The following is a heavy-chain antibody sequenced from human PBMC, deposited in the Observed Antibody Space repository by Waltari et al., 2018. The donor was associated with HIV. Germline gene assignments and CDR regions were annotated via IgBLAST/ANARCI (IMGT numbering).Heavy chain of an antibody. D-gene: IGHD2-21*01. V-gene: IGHV4-34*02. CDR1: GGSFSGYS. CDR3: ARWCWGYRWTCDAFDI. Sequence: QVHLQQWGAGLLKPSETLSVTCAVYGGSFSGYSWSWIRQSPGKGLEWIGEIKNGGNTNYNPSLKSRVIISQDTSKNQFSLKVTYVTAADTAVYYCARWCWGYRWTCDAFDIWGQGTMVTVSS. J-gene: IGHJ3*02. CDR2: IKNGGNT.